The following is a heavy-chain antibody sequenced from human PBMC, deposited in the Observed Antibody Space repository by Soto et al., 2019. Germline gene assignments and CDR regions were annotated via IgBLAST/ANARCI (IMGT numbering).Heavy chain of an antibody. CDR1: GYSSTSYW. D-gene: IGHD3-16*01. J-gene: IGHJ6*02. Sequence: GESLKISCKGSGYSSTSYWIGWVRQMPGKGLEWMGIIYPGDSDIRYSPSFQGQVSISADKSISTAYLQWSSLKASDTAMYFCVRTRTFSLGFYYYGMDVWGQGTTVTVSS. CDR3: VRTRTFSLGFYYYGMDV. V-gene: IGHV5-51*01. CDR2: IYPGDSDI.